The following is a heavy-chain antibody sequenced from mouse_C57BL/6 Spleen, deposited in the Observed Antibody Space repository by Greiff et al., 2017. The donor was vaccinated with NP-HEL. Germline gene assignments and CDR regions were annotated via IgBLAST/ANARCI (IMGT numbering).Heavy chain of an antibody. Sequence: QVQLKESGPGLVAPSQSLSITCTVSGFSLTSYSISWVRQHPGKGLEWLGVIWTGGGPNYYSALNSRPRISKDNSKSQFVLKRNRLQTDDTARYYCSRNRIIYYGYAMDYWGQGTSVTVSS. CDR2: IWTGGGP. D-gene: IGHD2-1*01. CDR3: SRNRIIYYGYAMDY. J-gene: IGHJ4*01. V-gene: IGHV2-9-1*01. CDR1: GFSLTSYS.